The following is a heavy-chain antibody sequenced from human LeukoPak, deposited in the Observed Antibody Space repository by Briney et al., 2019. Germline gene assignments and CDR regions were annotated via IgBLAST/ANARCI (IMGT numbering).Heavy chain of an antibody. V-gene: IGHV4-61*01. CDR2: IYYSGST. CDR1: GGSVSSGNHY. CDR3: ARDPSGYFNY. Sequence: SETLSLTCTVSGGSVSSGNHYWSWIRQPPGKGLEWIGYIYYSGSTNYNPSLKSRVTISVDTSKNQFSLKLSSMTAADTAVYYCARDPSGYFNYWGQGTLATVSS. D-gene: IGHD3-22*01. J-gene: IGHJ4*02.